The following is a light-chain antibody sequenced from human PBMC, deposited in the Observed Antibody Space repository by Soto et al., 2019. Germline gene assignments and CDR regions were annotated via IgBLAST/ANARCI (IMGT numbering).Light chain of an antibody. CDR1: SSNIGNNY. CDR2: DNI. J-gene: IGLJ3*02. V-gene: IGLV1-51*01. Sequence: QSVLTQPPSVSAAPGQRVSISCSGGSSNIGNNYVSWYRQLPGTAPKLLIYDNIKRFSGIPDRFSGSKSGTSASLGITGLQTGDEAYYYCATWDSSLRVGVFGGGTKLTVL. CDR3: ATWDSSLRVGV.